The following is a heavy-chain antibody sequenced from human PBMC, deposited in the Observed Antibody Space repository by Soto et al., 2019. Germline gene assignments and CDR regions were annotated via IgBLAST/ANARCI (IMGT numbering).Heavy chain of an antibody. CDR1: GGSFSSISNHY. Sequence: SETLSLTCTFSGGSFSSISNHYCSWIRQPPGKGLEWIGYISYSGSTSYNPSLKSRLIISVDTSQNQVSLKLASVTAADTAVYYCARHTALLWFGDPNWFDPWGQGTLVTVSS. J-gene: IGHJ5*02. V-gene: IGHV4-59*08. CDR3: ARHTALLWFGDPNWFDP. D-gene: IGHD3-10*01. CDR2: ISYSGST.